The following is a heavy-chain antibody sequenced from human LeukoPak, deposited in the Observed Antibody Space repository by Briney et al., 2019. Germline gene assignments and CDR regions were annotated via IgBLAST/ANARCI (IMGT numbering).Heavy chain of an antibody. CDR3: ARHKRYYYDSSGYSLAY. D-gene: IGHD3-22*01. CDR2: IYSTGST. CDR1: GGSISSYY. V-gene: IGHV4-4*07. Sequence: PSETLSLTCTVSGGSISSYYWSWIRQPAGKGLEWIGRIYSTGSTNYSPSLKSRVTMSVDTSKNQFSLKLSSVTAADTAVYYCARHKRYYYDSSGYSLAYWGQGTLVTVSS. J-gene: IGHJ4*02.